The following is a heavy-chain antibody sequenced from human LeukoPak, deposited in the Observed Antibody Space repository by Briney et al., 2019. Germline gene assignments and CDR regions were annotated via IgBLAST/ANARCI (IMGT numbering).Heavy chain of an antibody. CDR3: ARDDYYDSSGHDY. J-gene: IGHJ4*02. D-gene: IGHD3-22*01. CDR2: IYTSGST. Sequence: SQTLSLTCTVSGGSISSGSYYWSWIRQPAGTGLEWIGRIYTSGSTNYNPSLKSRVTISVDTSKNQFSLKLSSVTAADTAVYYCARDDYYDSSGHDYWGQGTLVTVSP. V-gene: IGHV4-61*02. CDR1: GGSISSGSYY.